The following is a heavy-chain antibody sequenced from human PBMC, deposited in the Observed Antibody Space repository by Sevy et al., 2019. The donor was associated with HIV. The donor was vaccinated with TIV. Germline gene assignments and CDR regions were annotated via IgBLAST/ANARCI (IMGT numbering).Heavy chain of an antibody. J-gene: IGHJ4*02. CDR2: ISTDSTTK. Sequence: GGSLRLSCAVSGMTFSTYNMNWVRQAPGKGLEWISYISTDSTTKYYADSVKGRFTTSRDNAKNSLYLQTDSMRDEDTAVYYCARDRVRDFDYWGQGTLVTVSS. V-gene: IGHV3-48*02. D-gene: IGHD3-10*01. CDR1: GMTFSTYN. CDR3: ARDRVRDFDY.